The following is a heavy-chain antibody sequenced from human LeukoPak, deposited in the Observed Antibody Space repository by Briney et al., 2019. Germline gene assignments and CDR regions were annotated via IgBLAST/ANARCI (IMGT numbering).Heavy chain of an antibody. J-gene: IGHJ4*02. Sequence: GGSLRLSCAASGFTFGSYWMRWVRQAPGKGLEGVANIKEDGSGKYYVDSVKGRFTISRDNAKNSLYLQMNSLRAEDTAVYYCATQFWWAAVGDTVLDDWGQGTLVTVSS. CDR2: IKEDGSGK. D-gene: IGHD6-19*01. CDR1: GFTFGSYW. V-gene: IGHV3-7*05. CDR3: ATQFWWAAVGDTVLDD.